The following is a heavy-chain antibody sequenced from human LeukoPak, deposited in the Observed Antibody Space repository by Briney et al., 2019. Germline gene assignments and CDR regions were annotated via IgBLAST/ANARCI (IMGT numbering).Heavy chain of an antibody. CDR3: ARQFYHDSSGADY. J-gene: IGHJ4*02. CDR2: IYYSGNT. Sequence: PSETLSLTCTVSGESIRTSSYYWGWIRQPPGKGLEWIGSIYYSGNTYYNPSLKSRVAISMDTSKNQFSLKLTSVTAADTAVYYCARQFYHDSSGADYWGQGALVTVSS. CDR1: GESIRTSSYY. V-gene: IGHV4-39*01. D-gene: IGHD3-22*01.